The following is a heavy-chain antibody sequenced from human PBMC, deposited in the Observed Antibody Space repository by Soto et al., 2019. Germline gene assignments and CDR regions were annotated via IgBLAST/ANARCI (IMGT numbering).Heavy chain of an antibody. Sequence: PSETLSLTCTVSGGSISSGDYYWSWIRQPPGKGLEWIGYIYYSGSTYYNPSLKSRVTISVDTSKNQFSLKLGSATAADTAVYYCARGQEIFGAFDIWGQGTMVTVSS. CDR3: ARGQEIFGAFDI. CDR2: IYYSGST. D-gene: IGHD3-3*01. CDR1: GGSISSGDYY. J-gene: IGHJ3*02. V-gene: IGHV4-30-4*01.